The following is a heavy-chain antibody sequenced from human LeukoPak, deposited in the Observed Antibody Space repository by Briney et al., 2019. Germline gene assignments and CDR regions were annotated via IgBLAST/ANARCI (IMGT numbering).Heavy chain of an antibody. D-gene: IGHD2-15*01. CDR3: AKVVSGGNCYQSDY. V-gene: IGHV3-23*01. CDR2: VSVSGDTA. CDR1: GFTIRSYA. Sequence: GGSLRLSCVASGFTIRSYAMNWVRQPPGKGLEWVSVVSVSGDTAYFADSVRGRFTISRDNSKNTLYLQMNSLRADDTAIYYCAKVVSGGNCYQSDYWGQGTLVTVSS. J-gene: IGHJ4*02.